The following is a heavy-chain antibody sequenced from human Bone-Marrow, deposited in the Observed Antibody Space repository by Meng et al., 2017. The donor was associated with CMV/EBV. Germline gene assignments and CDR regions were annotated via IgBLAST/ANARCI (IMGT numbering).Heavy chain of an antibody. J-gene: IGHJ4*02. Sequence: SETLSLTCTVSGGSISSYYWSWIRQPPGKGLEWIGYIYYSGSTNYNPSLKSRVTISVDTSKNQFSLKLSSVTAADTAVYYCARDQGHAAAGGFFDYWGQGTLVTVSS. V-gene: IGHV4-59*01. D-gene: IGHD6-13*01. CDR1: GGSISSYY. CDR3: ARDQGHAAAGGFFDY. CDR2: IYYSGST.